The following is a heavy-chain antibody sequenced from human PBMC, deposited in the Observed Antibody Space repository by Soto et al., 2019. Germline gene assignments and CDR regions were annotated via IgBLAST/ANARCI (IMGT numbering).Heavy chain of an antibody. J-gene: IGHJ4*02. CDR3: AKEYITMATGKDFDY. CDR1: GFTCSSDA. V-gene: IGHV3-23*01. CDR2: ISGSGGST. Sequence: GGCLRLSCAASGFTCSSDAMSWVRQAPGKGLEWVSAISGSGGSTYYADSVKGRFTISRDNSKNTLYLQMNSLRAEDTAVYYCAKEYITMATGKDFDYWGQGTLVTVSS. D-gene: IGHD3-10*01.